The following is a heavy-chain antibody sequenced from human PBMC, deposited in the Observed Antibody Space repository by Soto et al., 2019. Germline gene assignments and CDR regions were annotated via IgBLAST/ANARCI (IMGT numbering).Heavy chain of an antibody. D-gene: IGHD6-19*01. V-gene: IGHV4-59*01. J-gene: IGHJ4*02. CDR2: IYYSGSI. CDR3: AKSLWDTSGWKTDY. CDR1: GASISSLY. Sequence: QVQLQESGPGLVKPSETLSLTCTVSGASISSLYWSWIRQPPGKGLEWIGYIYYSGSINYNPSLKSRVTISVDPAKNQFSLRLSSVTAADTAVYYCAKSLWDTSGWKTDYWGQGTLVTVSS.